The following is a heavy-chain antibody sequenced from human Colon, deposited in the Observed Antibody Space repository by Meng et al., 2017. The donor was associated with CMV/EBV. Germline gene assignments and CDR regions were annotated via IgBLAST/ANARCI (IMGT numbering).Heavy chain of an antibody. Sequence: GGSLRLSCAASGFVFSGSAMHWVRQASGKGLEWVGRIRTRPNGYATAYAASVEGRFTISRDDSGNTVYMEMNSLQGEDTAVYYCVKDRRMYFGVVSGLDVWGHGTTVTVSS. D-gene: IGHD3-3*01. V-gene: IGHV3-73*01. J-gene: IGHJ6*02. CDR1: GFVFSGSA. CDR2: IRTRPNGYAT. CDR3: VKDRRMYFGVVSGLDV.